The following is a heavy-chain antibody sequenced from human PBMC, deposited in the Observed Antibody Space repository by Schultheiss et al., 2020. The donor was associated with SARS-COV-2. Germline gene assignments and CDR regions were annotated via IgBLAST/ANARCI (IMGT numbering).Heavy chain of an antibody. CDR2: ISGSGGST. J-gene: IGHJ3*02. V-gene: IGHV3-23*01. D-gene: IGHD1-1*01. Sequence: GESLKISCAASGFTFSSYAMSWVRQAPGKGLEWVSAISGSGGSTYYADSVKGRFTISRDNAKNSLYLQMNSLRAEDTAVYYCARVGRVDAFDIWGQGTMVTVSS. CDR3: ARVGRVDAFDI. CDR1: GFTFSSYA.